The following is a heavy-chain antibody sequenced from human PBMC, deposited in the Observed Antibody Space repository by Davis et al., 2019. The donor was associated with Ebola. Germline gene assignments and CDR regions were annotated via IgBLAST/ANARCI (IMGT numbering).Heavy chain of an antibody. CDR3: ARGGSSRRWRLGRGWFDP. Sequence: PGGSLRLSCAASGFTFSSYAMHWVRQAPGKGLEWVAVISYDGSNKYYADSVKGRFTISRDNSKNTLYLQMNSLRAGDTAVYYCARGGSSRRWRLGRGWFDPWGQGTLVTVSS. CDR1: GFTFSSYA. CDR2: ISYDGSNK. D-gene: IGHD6-13*01. V-gene: IGHV3-30-3*01. J-gene: IGHJ5*02.